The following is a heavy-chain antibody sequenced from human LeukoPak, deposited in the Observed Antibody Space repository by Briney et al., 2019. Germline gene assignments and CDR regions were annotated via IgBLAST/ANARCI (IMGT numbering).Heavy chain of an antibody. CDR2: IYYSGST. CDR1: GGSISSYY. CDR3: VREYDIVATRFFDY. D-gene: IGHD5-12*01. V-gene: IGHV4-59*01. J-gene: IGHJ4*02. Sequence: SETLSLTCTVSGGSISSYYWSWIRQPPGKGLEWIGYIYYSGSTNYNPSLKSRVTISVDTSKNQFSLKLSSVTAADTAVYYCVREYDIVATRFFDYWGQGTLVTVSS.